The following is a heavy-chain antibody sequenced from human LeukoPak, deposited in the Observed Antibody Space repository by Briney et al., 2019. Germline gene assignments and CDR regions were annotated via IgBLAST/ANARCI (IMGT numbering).Heavy chain of an antibody. CDR2: TNHSGST. Sequence: SETMSLACGVYGGSFSGYYWSWNRQPPGKGLGWIGETNHSGSTNYNPSLKSRVTISVDTSKNQFSLKLSSVTAADTAVYYCARGNYYDSSGYYGYWGQGTLVTVSS. J-gene: IGHJ4*02. V-gene: IGHV4-34*01. CDR3: ARGNYYDSSGYYGY. CDR1: GGSFSGYY. D-gene: IGHD3-22*01.